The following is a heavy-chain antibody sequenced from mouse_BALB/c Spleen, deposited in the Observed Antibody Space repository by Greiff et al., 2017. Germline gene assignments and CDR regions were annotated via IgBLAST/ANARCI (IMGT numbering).Heavy chain of an antibody. D-gene: IGHD1-1*02. V-gene: IGHV5-6-3*01. CDR2: INSNGGST. CDR3: ARVWSHAMDY. Sequence: EVMLVESGGGLVQPGGSLKLSCAASGFTFSSYGMSWVRQTPDKRLELVATINSNGGSTYYPDSVKGRFTISRDNAKNTLYLQMSSLKSEDTAMYYWARVWSHAMDYWGQGTSVTVAS. J-gene: IGHJ4*01. CDR1: GFTFSSYG.